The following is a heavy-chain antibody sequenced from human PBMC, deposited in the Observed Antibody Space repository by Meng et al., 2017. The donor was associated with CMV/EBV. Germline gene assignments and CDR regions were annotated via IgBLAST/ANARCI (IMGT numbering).Heavy chain of an antibody. D-gene: IGHD6-13*01. CDR3: ARARSRKGSSYIAAAGPQMDY. V-gene: IGHV1-46*01. Sequence: QVQLVQSGAEVQKPGASVKVSCKTSGYTFTSYYMHWVRQAPGQGLEWMGIINPSGGSTSYAQKFQGRVTMTRDTSTSTVYMELSSLRSEDTAVYYCARARSRKGSSYIAAAGPQMDYWGQGTLVTVSS. CDR1: GYTFTSYY. CDR2: INPSGGST. J-gene: IGHJ4*02.